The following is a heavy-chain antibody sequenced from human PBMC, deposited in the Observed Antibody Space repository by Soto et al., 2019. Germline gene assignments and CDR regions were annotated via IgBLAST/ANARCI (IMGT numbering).Heavy chain of an antibody. CDR2: IDPSDSFA. Sequence: PGESLKISCRGSGYSFTNYWITWVRQMPGKGLEWMGRIDPSDSFATYRPSFQGHVTISADTSTTTAYLQWSSLKASDTAIYFCARHDGGGTTSSYYGMDVWGQGTSVTVSS. CDR3: ARHDGGGTTSSYYGMDV. J-gene: IGHJ6*02. V-gene: IGHV5-10-1*01. CDR1: GYSFTNYW. D-gene: IGHD1-1*01.